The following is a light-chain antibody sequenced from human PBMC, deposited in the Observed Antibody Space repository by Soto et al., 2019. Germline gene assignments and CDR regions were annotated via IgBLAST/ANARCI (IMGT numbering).Light chain of an antibody. CDR1: QSVSKS. V-gene: IGKV3-11*01. J-gene: IGKJ3*01. CDR2: TTS. CDR3: QQGKNWPIFT. Sequence: EIVLTQSPATLSLSPGERATLSCRASQSVSKSLAWYQQKPGQAPRLLIYTTSNRATGIPARFSGSGSRTDFTLNISSLEPEDFAVYYCQQGKNWPIFTLGPGTKVDIK.